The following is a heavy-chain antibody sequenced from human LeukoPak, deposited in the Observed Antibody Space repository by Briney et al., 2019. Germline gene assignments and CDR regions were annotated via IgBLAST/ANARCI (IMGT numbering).Heavy chain of an antibody. CDR1: GGSFSASY. CDR2: ISHSGST. CDR3: ARSLYDEGY. Sequence: SETLSLTCAVYGGSFSASYWSWIRQPPGKGLEWIGEISHSGSTKYNPSLKSRVTISVDTSKNQFSLRLSSVTAADTAVYYCARSLYDEGYWGQGNLVTVSS. D-gene: IGHD2/OR15-2a*01. J-gene: IGHJ4*02. V-gene: IGHV4-34*01.